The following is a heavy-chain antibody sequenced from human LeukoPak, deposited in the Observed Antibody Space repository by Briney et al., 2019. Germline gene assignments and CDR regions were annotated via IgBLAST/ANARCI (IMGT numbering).Heavy chain of an antibody. CDR3: ARANYDILTGYIPPLDY. Sequence: ASVKVSCKASGYTFTSYDINWVRQATGQGLEWMGWMNPNSGNTGYAQKFQGRVTMTRNTSISTAYMELSSLRSEDTAVYYCARANYDILTGYIPPLDYWGQGTLVTVSS. D-gene: IGHD3-9*01. CDR2: MNPNSGNT. J-gene: IGHJ4*02. V-gene: IGHV1-8*01. CDR1: GYTFTSYD.